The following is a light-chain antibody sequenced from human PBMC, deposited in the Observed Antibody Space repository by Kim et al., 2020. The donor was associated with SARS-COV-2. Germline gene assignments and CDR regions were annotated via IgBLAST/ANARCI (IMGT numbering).Light chain of an antibody. J-gene: IGKJ4*01. V-gene: IGKV1-39*01. CDR3: QQSYSTPLS. CDR2: AAS. Sequence: AAVGDRVTITCRASQSISSYLNWYQQKPGKAPKLLIYAASSLQSGVPSRFSGSGSGTDFTLTISSLQPEDFATYYCQQSYSTPLSFGGGTKVDIK. CDR1: QSISSY.